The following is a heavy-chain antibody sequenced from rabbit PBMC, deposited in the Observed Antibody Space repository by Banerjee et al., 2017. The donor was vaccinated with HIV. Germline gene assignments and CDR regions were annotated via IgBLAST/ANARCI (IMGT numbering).Heavy chain of an antibody. CDR2: IDGGSSGSN. D-gene: IGHD8-1*01. CDR3: AREAASGTYYPYFDL. J-gene: IGHJ4*01. CDR1: GLSFSGNYW. V-gene: IGHV1S45*01. Sequence: QEQLEESGGGLVKPGASLTLTCTASGLSFSGNYWICWVRQAPGKGLEWIMCIDGGSSGSNYYSSWAKGRFTISKPSSTTVTLQMTSLTAADTATYFCAREAASGTYYPYFDLWGPGTLVTVS.